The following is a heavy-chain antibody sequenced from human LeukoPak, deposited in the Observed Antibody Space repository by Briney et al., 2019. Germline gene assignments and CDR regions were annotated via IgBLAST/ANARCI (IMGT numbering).Heavy chain of an antibody. D-gene: IGHD3-10*01. CDR1: GGSFSGYY. CDR3: ARPQGYYYGSGSRWFDP. V-gene: IGHV4-34*01. Sequence: PSETLSLTCAVYGGSFSGYYWSWLRQPPGKGLEWIGEINHSGSTNYNPSLTSRVTISVDTSKNQFSLKLSSVTAADTAVYYCARPQGYYYGSGSRWFDPWGQGTLVTVSS. CDR2: INHSGST. J-gene: IGHJ5*02.